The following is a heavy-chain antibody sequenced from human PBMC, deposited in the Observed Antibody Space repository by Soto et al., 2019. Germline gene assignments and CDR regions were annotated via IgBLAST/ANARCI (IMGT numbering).Heavy chain of an antibody. Sequence: ASVKVSFKASGGTFSSYAISWVRQAPGQGLELMGGITPIFGTANYAQKFQGRVTITADESTSTAYMELSSLRSEDTAVYWCERQFISPDYYGYLGMDVWGQGTTVTVS. D-gene: IGHD3-3*02. CDR2: ITPIFGTA. V-gene: IGHV1-69*01. CDR1: GGTFSSYA. J-gene: IGHJ6*02. CDR3: ERQFISPDYYGYLGMDV.